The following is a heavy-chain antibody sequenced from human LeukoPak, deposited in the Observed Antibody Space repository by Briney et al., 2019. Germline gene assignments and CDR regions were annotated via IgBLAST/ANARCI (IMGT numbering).Heavy chain of an antibody. V-gene: IGHV3-30-3*01. CDR1: GFTFSSYA. J-gene: IGHJ4*02. CDR3: AREELNCGGDCYSNFDY. CDR2: ISYDGSNK. D-gene: IGHD2-21*02. Sequence: GGFLRLSCAASGFTFSSYAMHWVRQAPGKGLEWVAVISYDGSNKYYADSVKGRFTISRDNSKNTLYLQMNSLRAEDTAVYYCAREELNCGGDCYSNFDYWGQGTLVTVSS.